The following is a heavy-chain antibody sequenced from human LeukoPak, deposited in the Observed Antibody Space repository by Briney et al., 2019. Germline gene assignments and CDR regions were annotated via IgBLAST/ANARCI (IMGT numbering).Heavy chain of an antibody. CDR2: SYYSGST. CDR1: GVSVRSSSYY. J-gene: IGHJ4*02. Sequence: SETLSLTCTVSGVSVRSSSYYWGWIRQPPGKGLEWIGSSYYSGSTDYNRSLNSRVTLSVDSSKNQFSLKLSSVTAADTAVYYCARRDYGDYSLDYWGQGTLVTVSS. V-gene: IGHV4-39*01. CDR3: ARRDYGDYSLDY. D-gene: IGHD4-17*01.